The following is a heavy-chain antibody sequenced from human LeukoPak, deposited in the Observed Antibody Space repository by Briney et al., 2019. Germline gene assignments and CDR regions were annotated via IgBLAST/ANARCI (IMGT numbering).Heavy chain of an antibody. CDR2: INHSGST. CDR3: ARGSRYSSSWYRTKNWFDP. Sequence: SETLSLTCAVYGGSFSGYYWSWIRQPPGKGLEWIGEINHSGSTNYNPSLKSRVTISVDTSKNQFSLKLSSVTAADTAVYYCARGSRYSSSWYRTKNWFDPWGQGTLVTDSS. J-gene: IGHJ5*02. CDR1: GGSFSGYY. D-gene: IGHD6-13*01. V-gene: IGHV4-34*01.